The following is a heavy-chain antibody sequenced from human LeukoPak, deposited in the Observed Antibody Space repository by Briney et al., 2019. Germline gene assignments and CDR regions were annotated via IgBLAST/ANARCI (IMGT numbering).Heavy chain of an antibody. V-gene: IGHV4-34*01. CDR2: INHSGST. J-gene: IGHJ4*02. Sequence: SETLSLTCAVYGGSFSGYYWSWIRQPPGKGLEWIGEINHSGSTNYNPSLKSRVTISVDTSKNQFSLKLSSVTAADAAVYYCARGRYYGSGSTLPDYWGQGTLVTVSS. CDR3: ARGRYYGSGSTLPDY. CDR1: GGSFSGYY. D-gene: IGHD3-10*01.